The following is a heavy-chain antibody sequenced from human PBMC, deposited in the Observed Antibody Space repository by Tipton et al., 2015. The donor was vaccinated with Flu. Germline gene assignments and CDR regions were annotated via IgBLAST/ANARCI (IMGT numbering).Heavy chain of an antibody. D-gene: IGHD3-10*01. J-gene: IGHJ4*02. Sequence: TLSLTCAVYGGSFSGYYWSWIRQPPGKGLGWIGEINHSGNINYNPSLKSRVTISRDTSKSQFSLKLSSVTAADTAVYYCARGYYGSGAWGQGTLVTVSS. CDR2: INHSGNI. V-gene: IGHV4-34*01. CDR3: ARGYYGSGA. CDR1: GGSFSGYY.